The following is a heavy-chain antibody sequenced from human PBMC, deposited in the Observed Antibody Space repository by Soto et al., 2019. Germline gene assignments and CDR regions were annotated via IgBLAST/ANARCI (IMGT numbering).Heavy chain of an antibody. CDR3: AKEGGTASTPYVAH. V-gene: IGHV3-23*01. J-gene: IGHJ4*02. D-gene: IGHD3-10*02. CDR1: GFTFSNYA. CDR2: ISGSGDTT. Sequence: HPGGSLRLSCVASGFTFSNYAMSWVRQAPGEGLEWVSAISGSGDTTFYADSVKGRFTIYRDNSRNTLYLQMSSLRAEETAVFYCAKEGGTASTPYVAHWGRGTLVTVSS.